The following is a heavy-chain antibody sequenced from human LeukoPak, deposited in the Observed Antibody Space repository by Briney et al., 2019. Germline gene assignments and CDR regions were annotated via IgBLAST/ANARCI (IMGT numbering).Heavy chain of an antibody. V-gene: IGHV3-30*04. CDR2: ISYDGSNK. CDR1: GFAFSSYA. CDR3: AREYSYGDDY. D-gene: IGHD5-18*01. Sequence: GRSLRLSCAASGFAFSSYAMHWVRQAPGKGLEWVAVISYDGSNKYYADSVKGRFTISRDNSKNTLYLQMNSLRAEDTAVYYCAREYSYGDDYWGQGTLVTVSS. J-gene: IGHJ4*02.